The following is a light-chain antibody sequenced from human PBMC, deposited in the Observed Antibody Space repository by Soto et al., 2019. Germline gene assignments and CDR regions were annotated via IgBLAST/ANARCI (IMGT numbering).Light chain of an antibody. CDR2: GAS. V-gene: IGKV3-20*01. Sequence: EIVMTQSPATLSVPPGEGATLSCRASRGVSANYLAWYQQKPGQAPTLLIYGASIRAAGIPDRFSGSGSGTDFTLTIRRLEPDDFAVYYCQQYGSSPRTFGQGTKVDIK. CDR1: RGVSANY. CDR3: QQYGSSPRT. J-gene: IGKJ1*01.